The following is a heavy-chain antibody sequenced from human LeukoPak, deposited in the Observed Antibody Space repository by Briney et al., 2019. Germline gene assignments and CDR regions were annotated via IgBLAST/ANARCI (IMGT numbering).Heavy chain of an antibody. Sequence: PGGSLRLSCVASGYTFRSYWMSWVRQAPGKGLEWVANINKDGSERNYVDSVQGRFTISRDNSKSTLCLQMNSLRAEDTAVYYCAKQLGYCSDGSCYFPYWGQGTLVTVSS. D-gene: IGHD2-15*01. V-gene: IGHV3-7*03. CDR2: INKDGSER. J-gene: IGHJ4*02. CDR1: GYTFRSYW. CDR3: AKQLGYCSDGSCYFPY.